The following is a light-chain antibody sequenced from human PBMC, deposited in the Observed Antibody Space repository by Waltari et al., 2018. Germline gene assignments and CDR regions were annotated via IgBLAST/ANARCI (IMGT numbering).Light chain of an antibody. Sequence: QPEVTPEPSLTVSPGGTATLTCGTRTGAVTSTHNPYWVLQKPGQFPRTLSYDTDNKHSGTPARFSGSLLGGKAALTLAGAQPEDEAVYYCLLSFYDIRAVGGGTKLTVL. J-gene: IGLJ2*01. CDR1: TGAVTSTHN. CDR2: DTD. V-gene: IGLV7-46*01. CDR3: LLSFYDIRA.